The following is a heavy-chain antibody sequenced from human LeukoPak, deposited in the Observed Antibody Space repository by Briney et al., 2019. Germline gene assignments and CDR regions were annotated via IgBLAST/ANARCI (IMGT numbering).Heavy chain of an antibody. Sequence: SETLSLTCTVSGFSISSGHYWSWGRQPPGAGLEWIGSVYQSGTTYYNPSLKSRVTTSVDMSKNQFSLRLRPVTAADTAVYYCARIFIRNGYSSYFDCWGQGTLVTVSS. CDR3: ARIFIRNGYSSYFDC. CDR2: VYQSGTT. CDR1: GFSISSGHY. V-gene: IGHV4-38-2*02. J-gene: IGHJ4*02. D-gene: IGHD5-18*01.